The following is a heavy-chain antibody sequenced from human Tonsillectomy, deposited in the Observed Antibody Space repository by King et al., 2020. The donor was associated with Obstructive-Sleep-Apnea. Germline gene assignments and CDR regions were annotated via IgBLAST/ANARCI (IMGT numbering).Heavy chain of an antibody. Sequence: VQLVESGSELKKPGASVKVSCKAFGYTFTSYAMNWVRQSPGQGLDWMGWINTNTGNPTYAQGFTGRFVFSLDTSVSTAYLQIYSLKAEDTAVYYCAVCRSGSSLSPFDYWGQGTLVTVSS. CDR2: INTNTGNP. V-gene: IGHV7-4-1*01. CDR3: AVCRSGSSLSPFDY. J-gene: IGHJ4*02. CDR1: GYTFTSYA. D-gene: IGHD3-10*01.